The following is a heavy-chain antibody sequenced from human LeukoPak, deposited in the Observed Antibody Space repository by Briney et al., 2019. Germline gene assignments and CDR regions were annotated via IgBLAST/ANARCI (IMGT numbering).Heavy chain of an antibody. D-gene: IGHD4-17*01. V-gene: IGHV5-51*01. Sequence: GESLNISCKGSGYSFTSYWIGWVRQMPGKGLEWMGIIYPGDSDTRYSPSFEGQVTISADKSISTAYLQWSSLKASDTAMYYRARRPRGDYEYYFDYWGQGTLVTVSS. CDR3: ARRPRGDYEYYFDY. CDR2: IYPGDSDT. CDR1: GYSFTSYW. J-gene: IGHJ4*02.